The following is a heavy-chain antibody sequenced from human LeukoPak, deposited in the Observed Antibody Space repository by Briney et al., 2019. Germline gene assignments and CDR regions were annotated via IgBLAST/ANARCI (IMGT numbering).Heavy chain of an antibody. J-gene: IGHJ6*02. V-gene: IGHV3-30*18. CDR2: ISYDGSNK. CDR1: GFTFSSYG. D-gene: IGHD2-15*01. Sequence: GGSLRLSCAASGFTFSSYGMHWVRQAPGKGLEWVAVISYDGSNKYYADSVKGRFTISRDNSKNTLYLQMNSLRAEDTAVYYCAKDLRHCSGGSCPLNGMDVWGQGTTVTVSS. CDR3: AKDLRHCSGGSCPLNGMDV.